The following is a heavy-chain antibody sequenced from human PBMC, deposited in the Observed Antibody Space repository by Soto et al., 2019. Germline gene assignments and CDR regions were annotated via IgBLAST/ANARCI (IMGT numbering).Heavy chain of an antibody. CDR2: ISAYNGNT. CDR3: ARDLQYYDLWSGYATAFDY. V-gene: IGHV1-18*04. CDR1: GYTFTSYG. J-gene: IGHJ4*02. D-gene: IGHD3-3*01. Sequence: ASVKVSCKASGYTFTSYGISWVRQAPGQGLAWMGWISAYNGNTNYAQKLQGRVTMTTDTSTSTAYMELRSLRSDDTAVYYCARDLQYYDLWSGYATAFDYWGQGTLVTVSS.